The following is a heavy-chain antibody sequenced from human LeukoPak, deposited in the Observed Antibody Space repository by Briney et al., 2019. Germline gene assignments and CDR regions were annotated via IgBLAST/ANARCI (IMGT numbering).Heavy chain of an antibody. V-gene: IGHV3-23*01. CDR1: GFAFSSYA. Sequence: GGSLRLSCAASGFAFSSYAMSWVRQAPGKGLEWVSAISGSGGSTYYADSVKGRFTISRDNSKNTLYLQMNSLRAEDTAVYYCAKGDSSGYYPDYWGQGTLVTVSS. J-gene: IGHJ4*02. CDR3: AKGDSSGYYPDY. CDR2: ISGSGGST. D-gene: IGHD3-22*01.